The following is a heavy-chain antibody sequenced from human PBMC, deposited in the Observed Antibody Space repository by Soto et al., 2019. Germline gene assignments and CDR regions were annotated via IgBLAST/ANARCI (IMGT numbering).Heavy chain of an antibody. J-gene: IGHJ4*02. Sequence: SETLSLTCTVSASSITDASYWGCIRQPPGKGLEWIGSSHHGGGTYYNPSLKSRVTISVDTSKNQLSLKLTSVAAADAAVYYCARVLSLGSTWYFDYWGQGTQVTVSS. CDR1: ASSITDASY. D-gene: IGHD6-13*01. V-gene: IGHV4-38-2*02. CDR3: ARVLSLGSTWYFDY. CDR2: SHHGGGT.